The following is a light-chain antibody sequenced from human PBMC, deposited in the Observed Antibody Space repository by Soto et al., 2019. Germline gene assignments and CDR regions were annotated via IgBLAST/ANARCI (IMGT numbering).Light chain of an antibody. J-gene: IGKJ1*01. V-gene: IGKV3-20*01. Sequence: EIVLTQSPGTLPLSPGESATLSCRASQSVRSSYLAWYQQTPGQTPRLLIYAASSRATGIPDRFSGSGSGTDFSLTISRLEAEDFAVYYCQQYGSSPRTCGQGTKGDIK. CDR1: QSVRSSY. CDR2: AAS. CDR3: QQYGSSPRT.